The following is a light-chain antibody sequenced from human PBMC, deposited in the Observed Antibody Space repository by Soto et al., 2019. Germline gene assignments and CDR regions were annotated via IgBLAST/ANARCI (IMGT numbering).Light chain of an antibody. CDR3: QQLNSYPWT. V-gene: IGKV1-9*01. CDR2: AAS. J-gene: IGKJ1*01. Sequence: SPSFLSASVGDRVTITCRASQGIRSYLAWYQQKPGXAPKLLIYAASTLQSGVPSRFSGSGSGTEFTLTISSLQPEDFATYYCQQLNSYPWTFGQGTKVEIK. CDR1: QGIRSY.